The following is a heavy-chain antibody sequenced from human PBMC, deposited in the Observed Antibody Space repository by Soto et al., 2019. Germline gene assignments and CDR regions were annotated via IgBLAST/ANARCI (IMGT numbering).Heavy chain of an antibody. Sequence: VQLLESGGGLVQPGGSLRLSCAASGFTFSSYAISWVRQAPGQGLEWMGGIIPIFGTANYAQKFQGRVTITADESTSTAYMELSSRRSEDTAVYYCARDQYSSSWSLSGYGGQGTLGTVSS. D-gene: IGHD6-13*01. CDR3: ARDQYSSSWSLSGY. CDR2: IIPIFGTA. CDR1: GFTFSSYA. J-gene: IGHJ4*02. V-gene: IGHV1-69*01.